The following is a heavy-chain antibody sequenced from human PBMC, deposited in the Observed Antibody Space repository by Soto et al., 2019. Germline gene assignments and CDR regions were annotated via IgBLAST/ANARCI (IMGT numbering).Heavy chain of an antibody. Sequence: DVQLVQSGAEVKKPGESLRISCKGSVYSFTSYWISWVRQMPGKGLERMGRIDPSDSYTNYSPSFQGHVTISADKSISTAYLQWSSMKASDTAMYYCARRPSGSRNYYYYGMDVWGQGTTVTVSS. V-gene: IGHV5-10-1*01. CDR2: IDPSDSYT. J-gene: IGHJ6*02. CDR1: VYSFTSYW. D-gene: IGHD3-10*01. CDR3: ARRPSGSRNYYYYGMDV.